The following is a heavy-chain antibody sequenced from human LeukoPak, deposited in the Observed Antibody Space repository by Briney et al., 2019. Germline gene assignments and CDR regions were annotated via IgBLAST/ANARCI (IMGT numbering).Heavy chain of an antibody. CDR1: GYTLTELS. CDR2: FDPEDGET. CDR3: ATVYGSIAAAGTRDYYGMDV. D-gene: IGHD6-13*01. J-gene: IGHJ6*04. Sequence: GASVKVSCKVSGYTLTELSMHWVRQAPGKGLEWVGGFDPEDGETIYAQKFQGRVTMTEDTSTDTAYMELSSLRSEDTAVYYCATVYGSIAAAGTRDYYGMDVWGKGTTVTVSS. V-gene: IGHV1-24*01.